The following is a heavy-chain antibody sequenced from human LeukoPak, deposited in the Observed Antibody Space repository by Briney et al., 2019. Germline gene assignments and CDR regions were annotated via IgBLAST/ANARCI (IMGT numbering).Heavy chain of an antibody. CDR3: AREKAFLEWLSAGRRDGYYMDV. CDR2: ISSSCSYI. D-gene: IGHD3-3*02. CDR1: RFTFSSYS. V-gene: IGHV3-21*01. Sequence: GGSLRLSCAASRFTFSSYSMNWVRQAPGKGLEWVSSISSSCSYIYYADSVKGRFTISRDNAKNSLYRQMNSLRDEETAVYYCAREKAFLEWLSAGRRDGYYMDVWGKGTTVTVSS. J-gene: IGHJ6*03.